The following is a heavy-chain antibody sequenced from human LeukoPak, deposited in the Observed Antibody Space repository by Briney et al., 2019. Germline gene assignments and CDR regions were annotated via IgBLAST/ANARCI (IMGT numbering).Heavy chain of an antibody. CDR1: GGSLSGYY. D-gene: IGHD3-10*01. CDR2: INHSGST. V-gene: IGHV4-34*01. J-gene: IGHJ5*02. CDR3: ARDPPSTYYYGSGSSALSP. Sequence: SETLSLTCAVYGGSLSGYYWSWIRQPPGKGLEWIGEINHSGSTNYNPSLKSRVTISVDTSKNQFSLKLSSVTAADTAVYYCARDPPSTYYYGSGSSALSPWGQGTPVTVSS.